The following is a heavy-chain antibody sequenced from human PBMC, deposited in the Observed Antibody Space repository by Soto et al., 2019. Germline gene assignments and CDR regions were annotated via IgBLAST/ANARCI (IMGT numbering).Heavy chain of an antibody. D-gene: IGHD3-22*01. J-gene: IGHJ3*02. V-gene: IGHV1-3*01. CDR1: GYTFTSYA. CDR2: INAGNCNT. CDR3: ARDLYYYDSSGYYPHDAFDI. Sequence: ASVKVSCKASGYTFTSYAMHWVRQAPGQRLEWMGWINAGNCNTKYSQKFQGRVTITRDTSASTAYMELSSLRSEDTAVYYCARDLYYYDSSGYYPHDAFDIWGQGTMVTVSS.